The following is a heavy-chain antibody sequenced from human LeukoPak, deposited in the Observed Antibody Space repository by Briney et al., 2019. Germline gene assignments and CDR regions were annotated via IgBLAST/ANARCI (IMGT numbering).Heavy chain of an antibody. CDR2: IIPIFGTA. CDR3: ARGYADYGSGSYYLQFDY. V-gene: IGHV1-69*01. CDR1: GGTFSSYA. D-gene: IGHD3-10*01. Sequence: SVKVSCKASGGTFSSYAISWVRQAPGQGLEWMGGIIPIFGTANYAQKFQGRVTITADESTSTAYMELSSLRSEDTAVYYCARGYADYGSGSYYLQFDYWGQGTLVTVSS. J-gene: IGHJ4*02.